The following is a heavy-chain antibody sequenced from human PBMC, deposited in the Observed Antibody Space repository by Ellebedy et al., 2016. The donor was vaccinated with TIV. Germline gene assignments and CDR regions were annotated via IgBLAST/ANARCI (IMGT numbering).Heavy chain of an antibody. CDR2: IYYSGST. Sequence: SETLSLTCTVSGGSISSGGYFWSWIRQHPGKGLEWIGYIYYSGSTSYNPSLKSRVTISVATSKQQFSLKLSSVTAADTAVYYCARSPGRNDYTIFNWGQGTLVTVSS. CDR1: GGSISSGGYF. J-gene: IGHJ4*02. D-gene: IGHD4-11*01. V-gene: IGHV4-31*03. CDR3: ARSPGRNDYTIFN.